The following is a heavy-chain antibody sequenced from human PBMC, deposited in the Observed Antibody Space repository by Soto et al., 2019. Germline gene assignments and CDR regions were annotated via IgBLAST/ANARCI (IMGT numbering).Heavy chain of an antibody. D-gene: IGHD1-26*01. CDR3: ARRGSGSYYDY. J-gene: IGHJ4*02. V-gene: IGHV3-23*01. CDR2: ISGSGGST. CDR1: GFTFSSYA. Sequence: EVQLLESGGGLVQPGGSLRLSCAASGFTFSSYAMRWVRQAPAKGLEWVSAISGSGGSTYYADSVKGRFTISRDNSKNTLYLQMNSLRAEDTAVYYCARRGSGSYYDYGGQGTLVTVSS.